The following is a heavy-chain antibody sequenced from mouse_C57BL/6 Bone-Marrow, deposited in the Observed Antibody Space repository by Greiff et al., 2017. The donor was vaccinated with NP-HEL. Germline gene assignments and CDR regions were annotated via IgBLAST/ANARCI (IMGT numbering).Heavy chain of an antibody. J-gene: IGHJ4*01. CDR2: IDPENGDT. V-gene: IGHV14-4*01. D-gene: IGHD2-2*01. CDR1: GFNIKDDY. CDR3: TTWGLRRSYYAMDY. Sequence: VQLQQSGAELVRPGASVKLSCTASGFNIKDDYMHWVKQRPEQGLEWIGWIDPENGDTEYASKFQGKATITADTSSNTAYLQLSSLTSEDTAVYCCTTWGLRRSYYAMDYWGQGTSVTVSS.